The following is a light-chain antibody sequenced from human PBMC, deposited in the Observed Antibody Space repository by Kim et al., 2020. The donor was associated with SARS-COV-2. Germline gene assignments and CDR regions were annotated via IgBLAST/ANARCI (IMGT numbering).Light chain of an antibody. J-gene: IGKJ4*01. V-gene: IGKV3-11*01. CDR1: QSMGIS. CDR3: QQRNNWPPAVT. Sequence: PGEVASLSCRSSQSMGISLGWYQHKPGQAPRLLIYDAAIRAAGIPDRFSGGGSGTDFTLTIGSLEPEDFAVYYCQQRNNWPPAVTFGGGTKVDIK. CDR2: DAA.